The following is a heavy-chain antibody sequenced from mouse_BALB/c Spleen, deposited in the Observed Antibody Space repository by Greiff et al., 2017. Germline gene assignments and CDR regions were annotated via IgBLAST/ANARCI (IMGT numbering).Heavy chain of an antibody. Sequence: EVQRVESGGGLVQPGGSLKLSCAASGFTFSSYGMSWVRQTPDKRLELVATINSNGGSTYYPDSVKGRFTISRDNAKNTLYLQMSSLKSEDTAMYYCARDTPITTVVYWYFDVWGAGTTVTVSS. CDR1: GFTFSSYG. CDR3: ARDTPITTVVYWYFDV. D-gene: IGHD1-1*01. V-gene: IGHV5-6-3*01. J-gene: IGHJ1*01. CDR2: INSNGGST.